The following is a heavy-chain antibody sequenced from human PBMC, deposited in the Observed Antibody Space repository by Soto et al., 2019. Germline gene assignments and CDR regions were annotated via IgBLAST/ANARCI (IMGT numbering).Heavy chain of an antibody. V-gene: IGHV4-31*03. CDR3: ARDPEHYGPYFDY. J-gene: IGHJ4*02. CDR1: GGSISSGGYY. CDR2: IYYSGST. D-gene: IGHD4-17*01. Sequence: PSETLSLTCTVSGGSISSGGYYWSWIRQHPGKGLEWIGYIYYSGSTYYNPSLKSRVTISVDTSKNQFSLKLSSVTAADTAVYYWARDPEHYGPYFDYGGQETLFTVSS.